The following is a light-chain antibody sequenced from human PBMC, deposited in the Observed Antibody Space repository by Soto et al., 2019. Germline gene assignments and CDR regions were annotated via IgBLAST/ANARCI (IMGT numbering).Light chain of an antibody. CDR2: SAS. CDR3: QDLSSYR. J-gene: IGKJ4*01. Sequence: DIQLTQSPSFLSASVGDRLTITCRASQGISRYLAWYQHKPGKAPSLLIYSASTLQSGVPSTFSGSGSGTEFTLTISSLQPEDVATYYCQDLSSYRFGGGTKVEIK. V-gene: IGKV1-9*01. CDR1: QGISRY.